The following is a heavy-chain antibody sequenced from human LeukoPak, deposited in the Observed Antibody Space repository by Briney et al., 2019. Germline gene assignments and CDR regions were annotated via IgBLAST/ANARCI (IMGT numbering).Heavy chain of an antibody. Sequence: GGTLRLSCAASGFTFTSYGMSWVRQAPGKGLEWVSAISGSGTTTYYADSVKGRFTISRDNSKNTLYLHMNSLRAEDTAVYYCAKDQYSRLDYWGQGALVTVSS. CDR1: GFTFTSYG. CDR3: AKDQYSRLDY. D-gene: IGHD6-6*01. CDR2: ISGSGTTT. V-gene: IGHV3-23*01. J-gene: IGHJ4*02.